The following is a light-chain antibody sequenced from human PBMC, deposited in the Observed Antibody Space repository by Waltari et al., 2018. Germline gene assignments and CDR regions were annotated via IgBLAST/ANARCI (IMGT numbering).Light chain of an antibody. CDR1: QSVSSS. J-gene: IGKJ3*01. Sequence: ERVMTQSPATLSLSPGERATLSCRASQSVSSSLAWYQQKPGQAPRLLIYGASSRATGIPDRFSGSGSGTEFTLTISSLEPEDVAVYYCQQNSNWPLTFGPGTKLDIK. CDR3: QQNSNWPLT. V-gene: IGKV3D-15*01. CDR2: GAS.